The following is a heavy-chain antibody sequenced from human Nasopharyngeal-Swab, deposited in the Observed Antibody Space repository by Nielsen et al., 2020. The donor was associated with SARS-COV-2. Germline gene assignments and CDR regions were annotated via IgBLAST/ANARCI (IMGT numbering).Heavy chain of an antibody. V-gene: IGHV4-61*02. CDR1: GGSISSGSYY. J-gene: IGHJ4*02. Sequence: SETLSLTCTVSGGSISSGSYYWSWIRQPAGKGLEWIGRIYTSGSTNYNPSLKSRVTISVDTSKNQFSLKLSSVTAADTAVYYCAREARWLQLNYWGQGTLATVSS. CDR2: IYTSGST. D-gene: IGHD5-24*01. CDR3: AREARWLQLNY.